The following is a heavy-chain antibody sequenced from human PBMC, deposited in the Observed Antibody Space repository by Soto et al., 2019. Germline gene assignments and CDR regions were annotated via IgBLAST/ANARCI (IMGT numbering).Heavy chain of an antibody. CDR2: IGADGDT. CDR3: AKARLYYYYGMDV. V-gene: IGHV3-13*01. J-gene: IGHJ6*02. CDR1: GFSFSSYD. Sequence: EVQLVESGGGVVQTGGSLRLSCEGSGFSFSSYDMHWVRQAAGKRLEWVAAIGADGDTYYSDSVKGRLTISRENTKNSLYLQMNSLRTGDTGVYHCAKARLYYYYGMDVWGQGTMVTVSS.